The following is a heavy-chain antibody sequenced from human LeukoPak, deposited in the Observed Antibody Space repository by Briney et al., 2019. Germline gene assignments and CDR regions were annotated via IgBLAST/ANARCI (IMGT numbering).Heavy chain of an antibody. J-gene: IGHJ6*03. Sequence: GGSLRLSCAASGFTFSSYSMNWVRQAPGKGLEWVSVIYSGGSTYYADSVKGRFTISRDNSENTLYLQMNSLRAEDTAVYYCARGVLSGYYYMDVWGKGTTVTVSS. CDR2: IYSGGST. D-gene: IGHD1-26*01. CDR3: ARGVLSGYYYMDV. V-gene: IGHV3-53*01. CDR1: GFTFSSYS.